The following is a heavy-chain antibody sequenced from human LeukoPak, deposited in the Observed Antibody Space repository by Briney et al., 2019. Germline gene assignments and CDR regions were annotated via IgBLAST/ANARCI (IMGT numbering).Heavy chain of an antibody. J-gene: IGHJ4*02. D-gene: IGHD1-14*01. Sequence: GGSLRLSCAASGFTFSSYGMHWVRQAPGKGLEWVAYIRYDGTNKYYTDSMKGRFTISRDNSKNTLFLEMNSLRPEDTAVYYCAQKWGQGTADTGNYFDSWGQGTLVTVSS. CDR3: AQKWGQGTADTGNYFDS. CDR2: IRYDGTNK. CDR1: GFTFSSYG. V-gene: IGHV3-30*02.